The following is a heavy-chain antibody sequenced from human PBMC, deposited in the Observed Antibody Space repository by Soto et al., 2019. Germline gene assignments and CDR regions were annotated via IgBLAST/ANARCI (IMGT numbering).Heavy chain of an antibody. CDR1: GGTFSSYA. J-gene: IGHJ6*02. CDR2: IIPIFGTA. Sequence: QVQLVQSGAEVKKPGSSVKVSCKASGGTFSSYAISWVRQAPGQGLEWMGGIIPIFGTANYAQKFQGRVTITADKSTSTAYMELSSLRSEDTAVYYGARVDSSGYYPHYYGMDVWGQGTTVTVSS. D-gene: IGHD3-22*01. CDR3: ARVDSSGYYPHYYGMDV. V-gene: IGHV1-69*06.